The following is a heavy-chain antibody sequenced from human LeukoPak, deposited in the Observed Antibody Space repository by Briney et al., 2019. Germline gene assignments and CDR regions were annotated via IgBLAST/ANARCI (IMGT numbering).Heavy chain of an antibody. CDR1: GYTFTNYY. Sequence: ASVKVSCKASGYTFTNYYMHWLRQAPGQGLDGMGIINPSGGSTSYAQKFQGRVTMTRDTSTSTVYMELSSLRSADTAVYYCARGKEGSGWYGGWFDPWGQGTLVTVSS. J-gene: IGHJ5*02. D-gene: IGHD6-19*01. CDR3: ARGKEGSGWYGGWFDP. CDR2: INPSGGST. V-gene: IGHV1-46*01.